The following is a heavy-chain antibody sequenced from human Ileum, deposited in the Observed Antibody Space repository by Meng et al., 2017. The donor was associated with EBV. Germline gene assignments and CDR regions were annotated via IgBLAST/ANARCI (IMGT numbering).Heavy chain of an antibody. J-gene: IGHJ5*02. D-gene: IGHD4-23*01. CDR3: ARYGTCGANSFYCFDP. CDR2: ISHTGTT. Sequence: QVQLQQGGAGLLKPSETLSLTCGVYGGSFSNYYWTWIRQPPGKGLEWIGEISHTGTTKYNPSLKNRVTISLDTSNNQFSLNLNSMTAADTALYYCARYGTCGANSFYCFDPWGQGTLVTVFS. CDR1: GGSFSNYY. V-gene: IGHV4-34*01.